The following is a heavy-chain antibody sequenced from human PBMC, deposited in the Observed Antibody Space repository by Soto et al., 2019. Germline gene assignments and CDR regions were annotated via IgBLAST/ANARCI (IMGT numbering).Heavy chain of an antibody. CDR3: ARHVLTAYIVYYFDY. V-gene: IGHV4-39*01. J-gene: IGHJ4*02. CDR2: FYYSGST. D-gene: IGHD3-16*01. CDR1: GGSISSGPYS. Sequence: PSETLSLTCTVSGGSISSGPYSWGWIRQPPGKGLEWIGTFYYSGSTYYNPSLESRVTISVDTSKNQLSLKLSSVTAADTAVYYCARHVLTAYIVYYFDYWGQGTLVTVSS.